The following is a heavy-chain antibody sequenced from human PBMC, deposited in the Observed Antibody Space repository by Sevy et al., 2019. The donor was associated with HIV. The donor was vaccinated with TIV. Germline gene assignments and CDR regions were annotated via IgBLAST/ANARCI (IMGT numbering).Heavy chain of an antibody. CDR2: FDPEDDET. D-gene: IGHD3-22*01. CDR1: GYTLTKLA. Sequence: ASVKVSCRVSGYTLTKLAMHWVRQAPGKGLEWMGSFDPEDDETIYAQTFQGRVMMTEDTSTDTAYMELSSLRSEDTAVYYCATTKDYYESSGSPFDSWGQGTLVTVSS. V-gene: IGHV1-24*01. J-gene: IGHJ4*02. CDR3: ATTKDYYESSGSPFDS.